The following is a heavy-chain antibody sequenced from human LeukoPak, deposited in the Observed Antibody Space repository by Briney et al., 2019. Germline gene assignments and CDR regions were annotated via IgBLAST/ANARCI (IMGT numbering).Heavy chain of an antibody. CDR3: AKYMGSSVHYNSVDY. J-gene: IGHJ4*02. CDR2: ISGSGGST. D-gene: IGHD3-22*01. Sequence: PGGSLTLSCAASGFTFSSYAMSWVRQAPGKGLEWVSAISGSGGSTYYVNSVKGRFTISRDNSKNTLYLQMNSLRAEDTAVYYCAKYMGSSVHYNSVDYWGQGTLVTVSS. CDR1: GFTFSSYA. V-gene: IGHV3-23*01.